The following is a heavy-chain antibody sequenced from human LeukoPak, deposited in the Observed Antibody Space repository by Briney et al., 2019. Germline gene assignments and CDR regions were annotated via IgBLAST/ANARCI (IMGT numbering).Heavy chain of an antibody. CDR1: GYTFTGYY. CDR3: ARLEARYNYRGYYFDY. CDR2: INPNSGGT. J-gene: IGHJ4*02. Sequence: GASVKVSCKASGYTFTGYYMHWVRQAPGQGLEWMGRINPNSGGTKYAQKFQGRVTVTRDTSISTAYMELSRLTSDDTAVYYCARLEARYNYRGYYFDYWGQGTLVTVSS. V-gene: IGHV1-2*06. D-gene: IGHD5-24*01.